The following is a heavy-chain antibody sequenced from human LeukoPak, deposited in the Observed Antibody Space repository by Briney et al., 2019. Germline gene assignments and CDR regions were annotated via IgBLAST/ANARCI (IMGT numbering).Heavy chain of an antibody. CDR2: ISYDGTNK. CDR1: GLTFSTYA. D-gene: IGHD7-27*01. Sequence: GRSLRLSCAASGLTFSTYAMHWVRQAPGKGLEWVAFISYDGTNKYCADSVKGRFTISRDNSKNTLYLQMNSLRAEDTALYYCAREILTGYAFDIWGQGTMVTVSS. CDR3: AREILTGYAFDI. J-gene: IGHJ3*02. V-gene: IGHV3-30-3*01.